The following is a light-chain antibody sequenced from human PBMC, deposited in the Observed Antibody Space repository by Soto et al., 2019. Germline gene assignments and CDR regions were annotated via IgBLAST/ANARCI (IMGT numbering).Light chain of an antibody. CDR2: DVS. Sequence: QSALTQPPSASGSPGQSVTISCTGTSSDVGGYKYVSWYQQHPGKAPKLMIYDVSKRPSGVPDRFSGSKSGNTASLTVSGLQAEDEADYYCSSYAVNNNLGVFGGGTKLTVL. CDR3: SSYAVNNNLGV. V-gene: IGLV2-8*01. J-gene: IGLJ2*01. CDR1: SSDVGGYKY.